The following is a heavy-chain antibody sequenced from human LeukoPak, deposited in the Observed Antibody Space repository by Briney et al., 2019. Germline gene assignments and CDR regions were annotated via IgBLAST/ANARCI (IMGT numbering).Heavy chain of an antibody. D-gene: IGHD2-8*01. CDR3: ARTTSNGYYYYMDV. J-gene: IGHJ6*03. V-gene: IGHV4-39*07. CDR2: IYHSGST. Sequence: SQTLSLTCTVSGGSISSGSYYWSWIRQPPGKGLEWIGSIYHSGSTYYNPSLKSRVTISVDTSKNQFSLKLSSVTAADTAVYYCARTTSNGYYYYMDVWGKGTTVTVSS. CDR1: GGSISSGSYY.